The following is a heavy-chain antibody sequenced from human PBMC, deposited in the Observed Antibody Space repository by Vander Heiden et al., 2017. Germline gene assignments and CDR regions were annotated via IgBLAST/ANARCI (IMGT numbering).Heavy chain of an antibody. Sequence: QLVESGGGLVQPGGSRRLSCAASGFSFSIFSMHWVRQFPGKGLEWISHISSGGSTIYYADSVKGRFTISRDDAKNSAYLPMNGLREDDAAVYYCARGQFSVVVILDGWGQGTLVTVSS. CDR1: GFSFSIFS. CDR2: ISSGGSTI. D-gene: IGHD2-21*01. V-gene: IGHV3-48*02. CDR3: ARGQFSVVVILDG. J-gene: IGHJ4*02.